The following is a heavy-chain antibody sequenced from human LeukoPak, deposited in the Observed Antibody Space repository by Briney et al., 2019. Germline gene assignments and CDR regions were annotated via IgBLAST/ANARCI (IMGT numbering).Heavy chain of an antibody. D-gene: IGHD4-17*01. Sequence: GGSLRLSCAASGFTFSSYGMHWVRQAPGKGLEWVAVISYDGSNKYYADSVKGRFTISRDNSKNTLYLQMNSLRAEDTAVYYCAKEGHGYGDYYFDYWGQGTLVTVSS. CDR3: AKEGHGYGDYYFDY. V-gene: IGHV3-30*18. J-gene: IGHJ4*02. CDR2: ISYDGSNK. CDR1: GFTFSSYG.